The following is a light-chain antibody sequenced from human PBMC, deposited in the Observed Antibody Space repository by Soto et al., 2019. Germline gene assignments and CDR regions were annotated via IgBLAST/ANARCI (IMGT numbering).Light chain of an antibody. CDR3: QQYYNTPWT. CDR2: WAS. Sequence: DIVMTQSPDSLAVSLGERATINCKSSQSVFHNANNKIYVGWYQQRPGQPPKLLIDWASTRESGVPDRFTGSGSGTDFTLTISSLQAEDVAVYYCQQYYNTPWTFGQGTKVEIK. V-gene: IGKV4-1*01. J-gene: IGKJ1*01. CDR1: QSVFHNANNKIY.